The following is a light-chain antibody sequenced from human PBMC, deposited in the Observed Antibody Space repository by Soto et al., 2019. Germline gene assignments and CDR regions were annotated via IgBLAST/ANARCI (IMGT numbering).Light chain of an antibody. CDR1: SSDVGNYNL. Sequence: QSVLTQPASVSGSPGQSITISCTGTSSDVGNYNLVSWYQQHPGKAPKLIIYDDSKRPSGVSNRFSGSKSGNTASLTISGLQAEDEADYYCCSYAASSTYVFGTGTKLTVL. CDR2: DDS. V-gene: IGLV2-23*01. J-gene: IGLJ1*01. CDR3: CSYAASSTYV.